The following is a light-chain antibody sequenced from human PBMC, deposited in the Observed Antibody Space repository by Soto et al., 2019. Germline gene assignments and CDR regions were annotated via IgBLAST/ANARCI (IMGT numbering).Light chain of an antibody. CDR1: SSDVGGYNY. CDR2: DVS. Sequence: QSVLTQPASVSGSPGQSITISCTGTSSDVGGYNYVSWYQQHPGKAPKLLIFDVSNRPSGVSNRCSGSKSGNTASLTISGLQAEDEDDYFCNSYTRSSTLVFGGGTKLTLL. CDR3: NSYTRSSTLV. V-gene: IGLV2-14*03. J-gene: IGLJ2*01.